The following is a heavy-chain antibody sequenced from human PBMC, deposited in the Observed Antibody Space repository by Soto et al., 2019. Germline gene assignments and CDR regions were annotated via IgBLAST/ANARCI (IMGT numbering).Heavy chain of an antibody. D-gene: IGHD3-22*01. CDR2: ISYDGSNK. V-gene: IGHV3-30*18. Sequence: GGSLRLSCAASGFTFSSYGMHWVRQAPGKGLEWVAVISYDGSNKYYADSVKGRFTISRDNSKNTLYLQMNSLRAEDTAVYYCAEEVVIDYYYYMDVWGKGTTVTVS. J-gene: IGHJ6*03. CDR1: GFTFSSYG. CDR3: AEEVVIDYYYYMDV.